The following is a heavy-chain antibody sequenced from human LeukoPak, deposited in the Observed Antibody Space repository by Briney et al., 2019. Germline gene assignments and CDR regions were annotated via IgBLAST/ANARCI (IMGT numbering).Heavy chain of an antibody. Sequence: SWGRQAPGKGLEWIGYIYYSGSTYYNPSLKSRVTISVDTSKNQFSLKLSSVTAADTAVYYCARDSTVTTGDRYWFDPWGQGTLVTVSS. D-gene: IGHD4-17*01. CDR2: IYYSGST. V-gene: IGHV4-31*02. CDR3: ARDSTVTTGDRYWFDP. J-gene: IGHJ5*02.